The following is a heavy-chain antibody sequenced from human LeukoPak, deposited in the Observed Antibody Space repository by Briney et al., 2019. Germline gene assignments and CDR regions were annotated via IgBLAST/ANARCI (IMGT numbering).Heavy chain of an antibody. CDR2: IYHSGST. V-gene: IGHV4-38-2*02. Sequence: NPSETLSLTCTVSGYSISSGYYWGWIRQPPGKGLEWIGSIYHSGSTYYNPSLKSRVTISVDTSKNQFSLKLSSVTAADTAVYFCARRIEVPGSRSKRGFDYWGQGALVTVSS. D-gene: IGHD6-19*01. CDR1: GYSISSGYY. CDR3: ARRIEVPGSRSKRGFDY. J-gene: IGHJ4*02.